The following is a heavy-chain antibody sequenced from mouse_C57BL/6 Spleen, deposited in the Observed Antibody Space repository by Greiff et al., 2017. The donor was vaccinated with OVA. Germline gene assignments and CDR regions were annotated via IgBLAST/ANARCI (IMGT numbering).Heavy chain of an antibody. D-gene: IGHD1-1*01. CDR3: ARALGGSTCMDY. CDR2: IYPGSGST. V-gene: IGHV1-55*01. CDR1: GYTFTSYW. Sequence: QVQLQQPGAELVKPGASVKMSCKASGYTFTSYWITWVKQRPGQGLEWIGDIYPGSGSTNYNDKFKSKATLTVDTSSSTAYMQLSSLTSEDSAVYYCARALGGSTCMDYWGQGTSVTVSS. J-gene: IGHJ4*01.